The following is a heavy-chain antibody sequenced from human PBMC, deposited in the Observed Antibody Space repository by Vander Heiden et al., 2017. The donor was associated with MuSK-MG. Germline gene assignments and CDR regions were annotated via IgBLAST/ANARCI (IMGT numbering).Heavy chain of an antibody. D-gene: IGHD4-17*01. CDR3: ARLIYGDFAYSFDY. CDR1: GGPITSYY. V-gene: IGHV4-59*01. J-gene: IGHJ4*02. Sequence: QVQLQESGPGLVKPSETLSLTCTVSGGPITSYYWSWIRQPPGKGLGWIGYIYYTGSIRYNPSLQSRVTISVDPSKNQFSLRLSSVTAADTAVYYCARLIYGDFAYSFDYWGQGTLVTVSS. CDR2: IYYTGSI.